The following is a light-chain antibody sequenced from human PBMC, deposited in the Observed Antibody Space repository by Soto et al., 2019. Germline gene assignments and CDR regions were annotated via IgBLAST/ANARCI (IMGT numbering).Light chain of an antibody. Sequence: DIQMTQSTSTLSASVGDRVTITCRASQSITTWLAWYQQKPGKAPKLLLYKATNLQSGVPSRFSGSGSGTEFSLTISSLPPEDFAIYYCQQYNDYQYTCGQGNKLEIK. CDR1: QSITTW. V-gene: IGKV1-5*03. CDR2: KAT. J-gene: IGKJ2*01. CDR3: QQYNDYQYT.